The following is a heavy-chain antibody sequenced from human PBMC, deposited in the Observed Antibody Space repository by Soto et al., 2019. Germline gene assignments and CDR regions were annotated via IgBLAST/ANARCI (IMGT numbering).Heavy chain of an antibody. CDR1: GFTFSSYG. J-gene: IGHJ4*02. D-gene: IGHD3-22*01. Sequence: GGSLRLSCAASGFTFSSYGMHWVRQAPGKGLEWVAVISYDGGNKYYADSVKGRFTISRDNSKNTLYLQMNSLRAEDTAVYYWAKGFRWYYYDSSGYLFDYWGQGTLVTVSS. CDR2: ISYDGGNK. V-gene: IGHV3-30*18. CDR3: AKGFRWYYYDSSGYLFDY.